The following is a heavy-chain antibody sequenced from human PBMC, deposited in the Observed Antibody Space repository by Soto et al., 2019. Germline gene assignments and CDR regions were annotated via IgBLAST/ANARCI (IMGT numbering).Heavy chain of an antibody. CDR1: GGSISNGNYY. CDR2: IYDSGST. V-gene: IGHV4-30-4*01. J-gene: IGHJ4*02. D-gene: IGHD3-22*01. CDR3: ARSNYYDSSGSFDQ. Sequence: SETLSLTCTVSGGSISNGNYYWSWIRQPPGKGLEWIGNIYDSGSTYYNPSLKSRVTMSVDTSKKQFSLNLSSVTAADTAVYYCARSNYYDSSGSFDQWGQGTMVTV.